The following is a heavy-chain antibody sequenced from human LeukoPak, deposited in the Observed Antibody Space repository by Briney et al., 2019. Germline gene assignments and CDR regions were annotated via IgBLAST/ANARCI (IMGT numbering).Heavy chain of an antibody. CDR3: ARDRGYGGYFDF. D-gene: IGHD4-23*01. CDR2: ISTSSNTI. CDR1: GFNFFTYG. Sequence: PGGSLRLSCAASGFNFFTYGMHWVRQAPGKGLEWVSYISTSSNTIYYADSVKGRFTISRDNAKNSLYLQMNSLRDEDTAVYYCARDRGYGGYFDFWGQGTLVTVSS. J-gene: IGHJ4*02. V-gene: IGHV3-48*02.